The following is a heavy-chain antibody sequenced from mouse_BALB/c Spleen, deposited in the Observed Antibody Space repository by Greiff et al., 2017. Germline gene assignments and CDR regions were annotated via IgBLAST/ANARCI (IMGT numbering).Heavy chain of an antibody. CDR2: ISSGGSYT. V-gene: IGHV5-6-4*01. CDR3: TREGAY. CDR1: GFTFSSYT. Sequence: EVQVVESGGGLVKPGGSLKLSCAASGFTFSSYTMSWVRQTPEKRLEWVATISSGGSYTYYPDSVKGRFTISRDNAKNTLYLQMSSLKSEDTAMYYCTREGAYWGQGTLVTVSA. J-gene: IGHJ3*01.